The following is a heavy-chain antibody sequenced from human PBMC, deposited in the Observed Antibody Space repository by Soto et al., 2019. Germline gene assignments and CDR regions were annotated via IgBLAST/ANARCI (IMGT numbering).Heavy chain of an antibody. J-gene: IGHJ4*02. D-gene: IGHD1-7*01. CDR3: AKDFSDIWDYRRDFDY. CDR2: ISWNSGSI. CDR1: GFTFDDYA. Sequence: EVQLVESGGGLGQPGRSLRLSCGASGFTFDDYAMHWVRQAPGKGLEWVSGISWNSGSIAYADSVKGRFTISRDNAKNSLYLQMNSLTPEDTALYYCAKDFSDIWDYRRDFDYWGQGTLVTVSS. V-gene: IGHV3-9*01.